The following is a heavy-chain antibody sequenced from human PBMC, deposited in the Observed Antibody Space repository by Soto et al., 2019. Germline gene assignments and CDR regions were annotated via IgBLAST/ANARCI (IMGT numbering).Heavy chain of an antibody. CDR1: GYTLTGYY. J-gene: IGHJ3*01. D-gene: IGHD3-16*01. CDR3: SGDTDGCLGADIFDV. CDR2: INPNSGGT. Sequence: ASVKVSCKASGYTLTGYYIHWVRQAPGQGLEWMGWINPNSGGTNYAQKFQGWATMTRDTSISTAFMELSNLRSDDTAVVIWSGDTDGCLGADIFDVWGQGTMVTVSS. V-gene: IGHV1-2*04.